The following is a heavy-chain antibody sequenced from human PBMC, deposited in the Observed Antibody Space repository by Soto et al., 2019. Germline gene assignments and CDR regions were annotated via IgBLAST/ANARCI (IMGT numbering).Heavy chain of an antibody. CDR3: ARTFVDGMAGFGP. D-gene: IGHD2-15*01. J-gene: IGHJ5*02. CDR2: ISSGGTYT. CDR1: GGNLITYV. V-gene: IGHV3-74*01. Sequence: VGSLRISWAASGGNLITYVVHWVRQVPGKGLVWVSRISSGGTYTNYADSVKGRFTISRDSARNTLFLQMNYLTGEDTAVYYCARTFVDGMAGFGPWGQGTLVTVSS.